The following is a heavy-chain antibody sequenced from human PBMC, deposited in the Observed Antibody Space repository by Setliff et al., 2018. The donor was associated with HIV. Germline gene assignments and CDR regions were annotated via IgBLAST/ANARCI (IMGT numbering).Heavy chain of an antibody. CDR3: ARDLAYCSGGSCYRPFLYYFYYMDV. Sequence: ASVKVSCKASGYSFSEYYTHWVRQAPGQGLEWMGWVIPDTGKTYYAQKFQGRVTMTSDTSINTAYLEVNRLTSDDTAIYFCARDLAYCSGGSCYRPFLYYFYYMDVWGNGTTVTVS. CDR2: VIPDTGKT. D-gene: IGHD2-15*01. CDR1: GYSFSEYY. J-gene: IGHJ6*03. V-gene: IGHV1-2*02.